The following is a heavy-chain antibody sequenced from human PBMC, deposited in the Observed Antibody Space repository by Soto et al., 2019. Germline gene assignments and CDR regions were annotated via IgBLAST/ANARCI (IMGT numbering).Heavy chain of an antibody. CDR1: GGTFSSYA. CDR2: ILPIFGTA. V-gene: IGHV1-69*06. J-gene: IGHJ3*02. CDR3: ARGDSDYDSSGYYDVWTGDDAFDI. D-gene: IGHD3-22*01. Sequence: QVQLVQSGAEVQKPGSSVKVSCKASGGTFSSYAISWVRQAPGQGLEWMGGILPIFGTANYAQKLQGRVTITADKSASTASMEVSSLRSEDTAVYYCARGDSDYDSSGYYDVWTGDDAFDIWCQGTMVTVSS.